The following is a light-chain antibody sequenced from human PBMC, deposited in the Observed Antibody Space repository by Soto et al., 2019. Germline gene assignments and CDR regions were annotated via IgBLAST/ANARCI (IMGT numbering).Light chain of an antibody. J-gene: IGKJ2*01. CDR1: QGISSW. Sequence: DIQMTQSPSSVSASVGDRVTITCRASQGISSWLAWYQQTPGKAPKLLIYAASSLQSGVPSRVIGSGFGTYFTRTINSLHPEEFATYYCQQANSYPYTFGQGTTLEIK. CDR2: AAS. CDR3: QQANSYPYT. V-gene: IGKV1-12*01.